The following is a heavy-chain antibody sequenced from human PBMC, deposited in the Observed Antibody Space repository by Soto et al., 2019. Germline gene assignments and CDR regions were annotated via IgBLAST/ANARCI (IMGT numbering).Heavy chain of an antibody. J-gene: IGHJ6*03. CDR2: IKQDGSEK. CDR1: GFTFSSYW. CDR3: ARGPAAMREGISYYYYYMDV. D-gene: IGHD2-2*01. V-gene: IGHV3-7*04. Sequence: EVQLVESGGGLVQPGGSLRLSCAASGFTFSSYWMSWVRQAPGKGLELVANIKQDGSEKYYVDSVKGRFTISRDNAKNSLYLQMNSLRAEDTAVYYCARGPAAMREGISYYYYYMDVWGQGTTVTVSS.